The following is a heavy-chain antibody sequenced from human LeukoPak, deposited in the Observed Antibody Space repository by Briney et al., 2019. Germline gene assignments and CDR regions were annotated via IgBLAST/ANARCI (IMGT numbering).Heavy chain of an antibody. CDR2: ITSSGTYI. Sequence: GGSLRLSCAASGFTFNNYNMNWVRQAPGKALECVSSITSSGTYIFYADSVKGRFTISRDNAKNSLYLQMNSLGPEDTAVYFCARDPYSGSYGGYYYYYMDVWGKGTTVTVSS. CDR1: GFTFNNYN. D-gene: IGHD1-26*01. CDR3: ARDPYSGSYGGYYYYYMDV. V-gene: IGHV3-21*01. J-gene: IGHJ6*03.